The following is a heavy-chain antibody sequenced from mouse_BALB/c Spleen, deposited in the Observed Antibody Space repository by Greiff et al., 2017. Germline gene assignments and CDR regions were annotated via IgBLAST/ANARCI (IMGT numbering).Heavy chain of an antibody. D-gene: IGHD2-14*01. CDR3: AREVQAMDY. CDR1: GFTFSDYY. CDR2: ISDGGSYT. V-gene: IGHV5-4*02. J-gene: IGHJ4*01. Sequence: EVQVVESGGGLVKPGGSLKLSCAASGFTFSDYYMYWVRQTPEKRLEWVATISDGGSYTYYPDSVKGRFTISRDNAKNNLYLQMSSLKSEDTAMYYCAREVQAMDYWGQGTSVTVSS.